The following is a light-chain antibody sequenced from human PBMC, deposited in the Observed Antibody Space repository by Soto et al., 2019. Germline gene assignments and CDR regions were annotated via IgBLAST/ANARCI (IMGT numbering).Light chain of an antibody. CDR1: QSISQY. Sequence: DIQMTQSPSSLSASVGDRVTITCRASQSISQYLAWYQQKPGKAPNLLIYDASTLQGGIPSRFSGSGSGTKFTLTISSLQPDDFANYYCQQYNSDSTFGQGTKLGIK. V-gene: IGKV1-5*01. J-gene: IGKJ2*01. CDR2: DAS. CDR3: QQYNSDST.